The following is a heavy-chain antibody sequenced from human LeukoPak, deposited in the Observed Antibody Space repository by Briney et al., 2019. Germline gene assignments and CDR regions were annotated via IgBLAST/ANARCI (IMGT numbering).Heavy chain of an antibody. J-gene: IGHJ4*02. Sequence: PGGSLRLSCAASEFTVSSNYMSWVRQAPGKGLEWVSVIFIAGSTYYADSVKGRFTISRDNSKNTLYLQMNSLRAGDTAVYYCARVSYYDILTGYYLDCWGQGTLVTVSS. CDR3: ARVSYYDILTGYYLDC. V-gene: IGHV3-66*01. D-gene: IGHD3-9*01. CDR1: EFTVSSNY. CDR2: IFIAGST.